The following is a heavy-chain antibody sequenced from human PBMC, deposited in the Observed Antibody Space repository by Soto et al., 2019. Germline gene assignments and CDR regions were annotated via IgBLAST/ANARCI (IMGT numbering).Heavy chain of an antibody. J-gene: IGHJ6*02. CDR1: GYTLTELS. V-gene: IGHV1-24*01. CDR2: FDPEDGET. Sequence: GASVKVSCKVSGYTLTELSMHWVRQAPGKGLEWMGGFDPEDGETIYAQKFQGRVTMTEDTSTDTAYMELSSLRSEDTAVYYCATDVRGITMVRGVTNYYYYYGMDVWGQGTTVTVSS. CDR3: ATDVRGITMVRGVTNYYYYYGMDV. D-gene: IGHD3-10*01.